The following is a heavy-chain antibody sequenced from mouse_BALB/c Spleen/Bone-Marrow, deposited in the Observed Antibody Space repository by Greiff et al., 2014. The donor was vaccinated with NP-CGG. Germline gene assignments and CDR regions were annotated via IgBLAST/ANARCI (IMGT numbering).Heavy chain of an antibody. CDR2: ISNGSSTI. V-gene: IGHV5-17*02. J-gene: IGHJ4*01. D-gene: IGHD2-4*01. Sequence: EVKLEESGGGLVQPGGSRKLSCAASGFTFSSFGMHWVRQAPEKGLEWVAYISNGSSTIYYADTAKGRFTISRDNPKNTLFLQMTSLRSEDTAMYYCARKGAMITHYYAMDYWGQGTSVTVSS. CDR3: ARKGAMITHYYAMDY. CDR1: GFTFSSFG.